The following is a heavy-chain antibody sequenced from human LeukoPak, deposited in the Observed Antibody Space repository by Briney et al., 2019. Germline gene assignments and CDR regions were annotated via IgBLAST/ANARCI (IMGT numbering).Heavy chain of an antibody. J-gene: IGHJ3*02. CDR1: GFTFGEYG. CDR3: ARKRLNGAFDI. CDR2: ITWDGGST. V-gene: IGHV3-43D*03. Sequence: PGGSLRLSCVGSGFTFGEYGMHWVRQVPGEGLEWVCHITWDGGSTYYAGSVKGRFTIYRDNSKHSLFLQMNSLRAEDTGVYYCARKRLNGAFDIWGQGTMVTVSS. D-gene: IGHD2-8*01.